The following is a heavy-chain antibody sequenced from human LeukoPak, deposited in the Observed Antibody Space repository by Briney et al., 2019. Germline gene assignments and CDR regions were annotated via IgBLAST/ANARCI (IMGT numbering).Heavy chain of an antibody. CDR2: ISYDGSNK. CDR1: GFTFSSYG. D-gene: IGHD6-19*01. CDR3: AKDVPEHSSVLLQDYGGFDY. J-gene: IGHJ4*02. Sequence: PGRSLRLSCAASGFTFSSYGINWVRQAPGKGLEWVAGISYDGSNKYYADSVKGRFTISRDNSKNTLYLHMNSMRAEDAAVYYCAKDVPEHSSVLLQDYGGFDYWGQGTLVTVSS. V-gene: IGHV3-30*18.